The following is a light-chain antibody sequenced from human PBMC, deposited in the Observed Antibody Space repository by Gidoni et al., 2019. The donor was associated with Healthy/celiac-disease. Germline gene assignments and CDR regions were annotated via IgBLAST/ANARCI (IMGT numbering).Light chain of an antibody. J-gene: IGKJ1*01. CDR3: QKSYSTPLT. CDR2: AAS. Sequence: DISMTQSPSSLSASVGDRVTITCRASQSISSYLHWYQQKPGKVPKLLIYAASSLQSGVPSRFSGSGSGTDFTLTISSLQPEDFATYYCQKSYSTPLTFGQGTKVEIK. CDR1: QSISSY. V-gene: IGKV1-39*01.